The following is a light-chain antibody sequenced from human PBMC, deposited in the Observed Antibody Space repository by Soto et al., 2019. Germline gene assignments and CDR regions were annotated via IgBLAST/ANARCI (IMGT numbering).Light chain of an antibody. CDR3: QQSYDTPWT. J-gene: IGKJ1*01. CDR1: QTINTF. Sequence: DIQMTQSPSSLSASVGDRVNITCRATQTINTFLHWYQQQPGNAPRLLIYGASSLHTGVPSRFRGGGSGTDFTLTISSLQPDDFASYYGQQSYDTPWTFGQGTKVEVK. CDR2: GAS. V-gene: IGKV1-39*01.